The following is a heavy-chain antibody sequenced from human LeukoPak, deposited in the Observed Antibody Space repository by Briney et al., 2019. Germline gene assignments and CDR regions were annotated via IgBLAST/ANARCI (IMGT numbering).Heavy chain of an antibody. Sequence: SETLSLTCTVSGGSISSYYWSWIRQPAGKGLEWLGRIYTSGSTNYNPSLKSRVTMSVDTSKNQFSLKLSSVTAADTAVYYCAINRDYYYYYGMDVWGQGTTVTVSS. V-gene: IGHV4-4*07. CDR3: AINRDYYYYYGMDV. CDR2: IYTSGST. J-gene: IGHJ6*02. CDR1: GGSISSYY. D-gene: IGHD1-14*01.